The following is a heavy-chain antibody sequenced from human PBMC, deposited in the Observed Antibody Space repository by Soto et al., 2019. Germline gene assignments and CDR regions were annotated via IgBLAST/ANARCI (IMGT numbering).Heavy chain of an antibody. CDR1: GYTFSSYG. D-gene: IGHD1-1*01. Sequence: GASVKVSCKSSGYTFSSYGVSWVRQAPGQGLEWLGWISAYSGVTNFAQKFQGRVTLTTDTPTSTVYMEMRSLTSDDTDVYYCERDPEYLSDATDVPESASFDYWGQGTLVTVSS. J-gene: IGHJ4*02. V-gene: IGHV1-18*01. CDR2: ISAYSGVT. CDR3: ERDPEYLSDATDVPESASFDY.